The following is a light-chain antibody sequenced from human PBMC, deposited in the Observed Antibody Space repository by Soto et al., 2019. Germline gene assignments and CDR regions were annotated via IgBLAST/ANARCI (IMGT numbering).Light chain of an antibody. J-gene: IGKJ5*01. V-gene: IGKV3-11*01. CDR3: QQRSQWPPMT. CDR2: DAS. Sequence: PGQRATLSCRASQRISTYLAWYPVTPSHAPRLLIYDASIRATGVPARFSGSGSGTDFSLTISSLEPEDGAVYYCQQRSQWPPMTFGQGTRLENK. CDR1: QRISTY.